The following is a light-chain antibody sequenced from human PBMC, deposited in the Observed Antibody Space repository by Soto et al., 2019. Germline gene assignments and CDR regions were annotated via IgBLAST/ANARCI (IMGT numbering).Light chain of an antibody. CDR1: SSDLAIYNY. CDR3: SPYTDSSNYV. V-gene: IGLV2-14*01. CDR2: QVT. J-gene: IGLJ1*01. Sequence: QSALTQPASVSGSPGQSITISCTGTSSDLAIYNYVSWYQQQPGKAPKLIIYQVTNRPSGVSNRFSGSRSGNTASLTISGLQAEDEADYYCSPYTDSSNYVFGTGTKVTVL.